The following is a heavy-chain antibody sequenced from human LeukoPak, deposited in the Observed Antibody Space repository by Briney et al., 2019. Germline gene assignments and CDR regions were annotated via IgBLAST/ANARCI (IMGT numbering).Heavy chain of an antibody. CDR2: INPNSGNT. V-gene: IGHV1-8*03. J-gene: IGHJ3*02. CDR1: GYTFTTLD. CDR3: ARDSCSSTSCTDAFDI. D-gene: IGHD2-2*01. Sequence: ASVKVSCKASGYTFTTLDINWVRQATGQGLEWMGWINPNSGNTGYAQKFQGRVTITADESTSTAYMELSSLRSEDTAVYYCARDSCSSTSCTDAFDIWGQGTMVTVSS.